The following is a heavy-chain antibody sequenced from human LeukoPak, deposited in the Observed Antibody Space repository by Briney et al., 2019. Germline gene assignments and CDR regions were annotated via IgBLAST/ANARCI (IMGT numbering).Heavy chain of an antibody. CDR2: INPNSGGT. CDR3: ARDMGGGYCSSTSCYEFDY. J-gene: IGHJ4*02. D-gene: IGHD2-2*01. V-gene: IGHV1-2*02. Sequence: ASVKVSCKASGYTFTGYYMHWVRQAPGQGLEWLGWINPNSGGTNYAQKFQGRVTMTRDTSISTAYMELSRLRSDDTAVYYCARDMGGGYCSSTSCYEFDYWGQGTLVTVSS. CDR1: GYTFTGYY.